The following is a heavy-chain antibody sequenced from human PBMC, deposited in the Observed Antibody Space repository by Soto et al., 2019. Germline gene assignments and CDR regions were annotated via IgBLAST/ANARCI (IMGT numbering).Heavy chain of an antibody. CDR1: GGSISSSNW. CDR2: IYHSGST. Sequence: SSETLSLTCAVSGGSISSSNWWSWVRQPPGKGLEWIGEIYHSGSTNYNPSLKSRVTISXDXXXXQXSXKXXXVTAXDTAVXYCAANYYDSSGPQRSWGQGTLVTVSS. V-gene: IGHV4-4*02. J-gene: IGHJ5*02. D-gene: IGHD3-22*01. CDR3: AANYYDSSGPQRS.